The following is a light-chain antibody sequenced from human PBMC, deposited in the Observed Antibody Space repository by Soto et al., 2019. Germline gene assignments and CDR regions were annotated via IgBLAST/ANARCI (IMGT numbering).Light chain of an antibody. Sequence: QSVLTQPRSVSGSLGGSVTISCTGTSSEVGACDFVSWYQQNPGKAPRITILAVIKRPSGVPDRFSGSKSGNTASLTISGLQAESEAEYYRSLYAGTHTYEVFGGGTKATVL. CDR2: AVI. CDR1: SSEVGACDF. V-gene: IGLV2-11*01. J-gene: IGLJ3*02. CDR3: SLYAGTHTYEV.